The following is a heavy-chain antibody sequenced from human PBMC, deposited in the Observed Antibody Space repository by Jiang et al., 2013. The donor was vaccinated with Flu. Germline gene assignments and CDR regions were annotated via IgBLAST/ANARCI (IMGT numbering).Heavy chain of an antibody. V-gene: IGHV1-8*02. D-gene: IGHD1-26*01. CDR1: GGTFSSYA. Sequence: GAEVKKPGSSVKVSCKASGGTFSSYAISWVRQAPGQGLEWMGGIIPNSGNTGYAQKFQGRVTMTRNTSISTAYMELSSLRSEDTAVYYCARVKAGATTSYYFDYWGQGTLVTVSS. CDR3: ARVKAGATTSYYFDY. CDR2: IIPNSGNT. J-gene: IGHJ4*02.